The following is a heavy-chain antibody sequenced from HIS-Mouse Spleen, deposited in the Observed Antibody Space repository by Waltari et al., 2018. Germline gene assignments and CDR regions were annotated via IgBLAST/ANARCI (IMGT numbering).Heavy chain of an antibody. D-gene: IGHD2-15*01. CDR3: ARGGLLAATYYFDY. J-gene: IGHJ4*02. CDR1: GGSISSYY. CDR2: IYYSGST. V-gene: IGHV4-59*08. Sequence: QVQLQESGPGLVKPSETLSLTCTVSGGSISSYYWSWIRQPPGKGREWIGYIYYSGSTNHNPSLKSRVTISVDTSKNQFSLKLSSVTAADTAVYYCARGGLLAATYYFDYWGQGTLVTVSS.